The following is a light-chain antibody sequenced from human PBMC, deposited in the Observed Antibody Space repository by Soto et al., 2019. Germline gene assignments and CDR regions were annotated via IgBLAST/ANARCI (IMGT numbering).Light chain of an antibody. Sequence: EIVLTQSPGTLSLSPGERATLSCIASQSLSAFLAWYQQQPGQAPRLLIYGASTRATGIPDRFSGSGSGTDFTLTISRLEPEDFGVYYCQQYGFSPMYTFGQGTKVDIK. CDR1: QSLSAF. CDR3: QQYGFSPMYT. V-gene: IGKV3-20*01. CDR2: GAS. J-gene: IGKJ2*01.